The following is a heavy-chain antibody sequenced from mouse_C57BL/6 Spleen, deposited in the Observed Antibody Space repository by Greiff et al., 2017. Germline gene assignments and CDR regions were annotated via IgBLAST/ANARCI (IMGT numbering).Heavy chain of an antibody. V-gene: IGHV1-15*01. D-gene: IGHD1-1*01. Sequence: QVQLQQSGAELVRPGASVTLSCKASGYTFTDYEMHWVKQTPVHGLKWIGAIDPETGGTAYNQKFKGKAILTADKSSSTAYMELRSLTSEDSAVYYCTRTDYYYGSSYWYFDVWGTGTTVTVSS. CDR2: IDPETGGT. CDR1: GYTFTDYE. J-gene: IGHJ1*03. CDR3: TRTDYYYGSSYWYFDV.